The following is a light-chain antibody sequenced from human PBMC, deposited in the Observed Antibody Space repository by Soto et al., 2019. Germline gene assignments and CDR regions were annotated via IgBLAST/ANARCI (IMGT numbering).Light chain of an antibody. CDR1: QSVSSY. CDR3: QQYGSSPVT. J-gene: IGKJ1*01. V-gene: IGKV3-20*01. Sequence: EIVLTHSPATLSLSPWERATLSCRASQSVSSYLAWYQQRSGQAPRLLIYGASSRATGIPDRFSGSGSGTDFTLTISRLEPEDFAVYYCQQYGSSPVTFGQGTKVDIK. CDR2: GAS.